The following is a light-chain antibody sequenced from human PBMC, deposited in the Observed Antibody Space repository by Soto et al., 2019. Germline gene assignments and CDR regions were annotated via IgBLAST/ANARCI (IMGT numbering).Light chain of an antibody. V-gene: IGLV4-60*03. Sequence: QSVLTQSSSASASLGSSVKLTCTLSSGHSSYIIAWHQQQPGKAPRYLMKLEGSGSYNKGSGVPDRFSGSSSGADRYLTISNLQSEDEADYYCETWDSNTRVFGSGTQLTV. CDR3: ETWDSNTRV. J-gene: IGLJ6*01. CDR1: SGHSSYI. CDR2: LEGSGSY.